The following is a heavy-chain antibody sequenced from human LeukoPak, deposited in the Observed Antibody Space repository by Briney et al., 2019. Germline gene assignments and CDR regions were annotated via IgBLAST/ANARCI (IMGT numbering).Heavy chain of an antibody. D-gene: IGHD2-2*01. J-gene: IGHJ5*02. V-gene: IGHV4-30-2*01. Sequence: SQTLSLTCAVSGGSISSGGYSWSWIRQPPGKGLEWIGYIYHSGSTYYNPSLKSRVTISVDRSKNQFSLKLSSVTAADTAVYYCARVVVVPAAPPHWFDPWGQGTLVTASS. CDR3: ARVVVVPAAPPHWFDP. CDR1: GGSISSGGYS. CDR2: IYHSGST.